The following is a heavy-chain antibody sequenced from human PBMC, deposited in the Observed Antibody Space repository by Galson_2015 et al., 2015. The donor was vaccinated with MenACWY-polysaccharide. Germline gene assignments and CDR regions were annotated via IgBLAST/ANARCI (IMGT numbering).Heavy chain of an antibody. CDR2: TYYRSQGYT. Sequence: CAISGDSVSSNPASWNWIRQSPSRGLEWLGRTYYRSQGYTDYAVSVKSRIAINADESRNQFSLQLNSVTPDDTAVYYCARDRGRHSHGPPYYFDFWGRGTLVTVSS. CDR1: GDSVSSNPAS. D-gene: IGHD5-24*01. J-gene: IGHJ4*02. CDR3: ARDRGRHSHGPPYYFDF. V-gene: IGHV6-1*01.